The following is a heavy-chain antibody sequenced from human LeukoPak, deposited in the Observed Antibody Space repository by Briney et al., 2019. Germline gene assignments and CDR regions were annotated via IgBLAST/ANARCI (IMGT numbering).Heavy chain of an antibody. CDR1: GFTFSSYW. V-gene: IGHV3-7*01. D-gene: IGHD3-10*01. Sequence: GGSLRLSCAASGFTFSSYWMSWVRQSPGKGLEWVANIKPDGSEKYFMDSVKGRFTISRDNAKNALYLEMNSLRAEDTAEYFCARERMYSGSGRTYPYYDYWGQGTLVTVSS. CDR2: IKPDGSEK. CDR3: ARERMYSGSGRTYPYYDY. J-gene: IGHJ4*02.